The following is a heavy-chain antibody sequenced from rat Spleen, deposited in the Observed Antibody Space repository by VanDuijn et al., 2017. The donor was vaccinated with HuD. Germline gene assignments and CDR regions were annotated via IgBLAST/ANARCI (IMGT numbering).Heavy chain of an antibody. CDR3: TYYDGYYPFDY. J-gene: IGHJ2*01. CDR2: ISPSGGSP. V-gene: IGHV5-19*01. Sequence: EVQLVESGGGLVQPGRSLKLSCAASGFTFSNFGMQWLRQAPTKGLEWVASISPSGGSPYYRDSVKGRFTISRDNAKTTLYLQMDSLRSADTATYYCTYYDGYYPFDYWGQGVMVTVSS. D-gene: IGHD1-12*03. CDR1: GFTFSNFG.